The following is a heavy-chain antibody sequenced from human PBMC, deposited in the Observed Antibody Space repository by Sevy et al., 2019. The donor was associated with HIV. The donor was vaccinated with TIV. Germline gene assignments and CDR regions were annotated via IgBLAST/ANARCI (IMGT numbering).Heavy chain of an antibody. Sequence: SETLSLTCTVSGYSISSGYYWGWIRQPPGKGLEWIGSIYHSGSTYYNPSLKSRVTISVDTSKNQFSLKLSSVTAADTAVYYCARVGVLRYFGWLVVGDSNYGMDVWGQGTTVTVSS. CDR3: ARVGVLRYFGWLVVGDSNYGMDV. CDR1: GYSISSGYY. D-gene: IGHD3-9*01. CDR2: IYHSGST. V-gene: IGHV4-38-2*02. J-gene: IGHJ6*02.